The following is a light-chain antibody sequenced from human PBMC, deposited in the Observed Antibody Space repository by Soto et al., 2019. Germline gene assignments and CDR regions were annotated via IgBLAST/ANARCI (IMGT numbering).Light chain of an antibody. J-gene: IGKJ1*01. CDR1: QSISSW. V-gene: IGKV1-5*03. CDR3: QQYNSYWKT. CDR2: KAS. Sequence: DIQMTQSPSTLSASVGDRVTITCRASQSISSWLAWYQQKPGKAPKLLIYKASSLESGVPSRFSGSGSGTEFTLTISSRPPDDFATYYCQQYNSYWKTFGQGTKVEIK.